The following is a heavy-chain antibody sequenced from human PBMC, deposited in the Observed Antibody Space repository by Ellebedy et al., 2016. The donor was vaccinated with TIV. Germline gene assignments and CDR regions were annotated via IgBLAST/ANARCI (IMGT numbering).Heavy chain of an antibody. Sequence: MPSETLSLTCAVYGGSFSGFHWTWIRQPPGKGLEWIGEIKHSGSTNYNPSLKSRVTISVDTSKNQFSLKLNPVTAADTAVYYCARELRAAGGHYMDVWGRGTTVTVSS. CDR1: GGSFSGFH. D-gene: IGHD4-23*01. CDR3: ARELRAAGGHYMDV. V-gene: IGHV4-34*01. CDR2: IKHSGST. J-gene: IGHJ6*03.